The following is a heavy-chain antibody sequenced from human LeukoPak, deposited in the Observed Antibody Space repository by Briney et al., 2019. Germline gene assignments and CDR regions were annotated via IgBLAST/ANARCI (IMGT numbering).Heavy chain of an antibody. D-gene: IGHD2-2*01. Sequence: PSQTLSLTCTVSGGSISSGDYCWSWVRQPPGKGLEWIGYIYYSGSTYYNPSLKSRVTISVDTSKNQFSLKLSSVTAADTAVYYCASEASYCSSTSCYRVSAFDIWGQGTMVTVSS. CDR2: IYYSGST. V-gene: IGHV4-30-4*01. CDR3: ASEASYCSSTSCYRVSAFDI. J-gene: IGHJ3*02. CDR1: GGSISSGDYC.